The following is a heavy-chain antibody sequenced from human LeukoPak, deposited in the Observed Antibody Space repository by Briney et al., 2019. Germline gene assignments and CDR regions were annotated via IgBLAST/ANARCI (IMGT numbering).Heavy chain of an antibody. CDR1: GFTFSSYA. V-gene: IGHV3-30*04. Sequence: GGSLRLSCAASGFTFSSYAMHWVRQSPGKWLQWVAVISNAGSNKYYAGSVKGRFTISRDNSKNTLYLQMNSLRAEDTAVYYCARLSAYYYGSFFYYYMDVWGKGTTVTVSS. CDR2: ISNAGSNK. J-gene: IGHJ6*03. D-gene: IGHD3-10*01. CDR3: ARLSAYYYGSFFYYYMDV.